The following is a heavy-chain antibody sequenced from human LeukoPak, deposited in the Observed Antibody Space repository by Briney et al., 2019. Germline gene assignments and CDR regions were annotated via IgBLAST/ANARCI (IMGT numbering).Heavy chain of an antibody. CDR1: GYTFTGYY. CDR2: INPNSGGT. Sequence: ASVKVSCKASGYTFTGYYMHWVRQAPGQGLEWMGWINPNSGGTNYAQKFRGRVTMTRDTSISTAYMELSRLRSDDTAVYYCARGYNWNYVVAFDIWGQGTMVTVSS. CDR3: ARGYNWNYVVAFDI. V-gene: IGHV1-2*02. J-gene: IGHJ3*02. D-gene: IGHD1-7*01.